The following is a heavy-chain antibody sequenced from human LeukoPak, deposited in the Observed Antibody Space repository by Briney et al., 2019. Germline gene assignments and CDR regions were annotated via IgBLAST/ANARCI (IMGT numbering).Heavy chain of an antibody. Sequence: PWGSLRLSCAASGFTVSSNYMSWVRQAPGKGLEWVSVIYSGGSTYYADSVKGRFTISRDNSKNTLYLQMNSLRAEDTAVYYCARERDSGSYSDYWGQGTLVTVSS. CDR2: IYSGGST. V-gene: IGHV3-66*01. J-gene: IGHJ4*02. CDR1: GFTVSSNY. D-gene: IGHD1-26*01. CDR3: ARERDSGSYSDY.